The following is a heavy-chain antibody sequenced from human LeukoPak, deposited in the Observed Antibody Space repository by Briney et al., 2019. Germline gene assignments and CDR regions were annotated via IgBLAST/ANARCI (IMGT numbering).Heavy chain of an antibody. V-gene: IGHV3-21*01. Sequence: PGGSLRLSCAASGFTFSAYSMNWVRQAPGKGLEWVSSISSSSSSIYNADSEKGRFTISRDNAKNTLYLQMNTLRAEDTAVYYCARVFGDYAVDYWGQGTMVTV. J-gene: IGHJ4*02. CDR2: ISSSSSSI. CDR1: GFTFSAYS. CDR3: ARVFGDYAVDY. D-gene: IGHD3-16*01.